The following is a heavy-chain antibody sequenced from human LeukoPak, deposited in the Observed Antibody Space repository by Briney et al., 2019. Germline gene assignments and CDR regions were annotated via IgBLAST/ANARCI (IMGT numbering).Heavy chain of an antibody. CDR2: ISVYNGST. D-gene: IGHD3-16*02. J-gene: IGHJ4*02. CDR3: ARDTRANDYVWGNYRYPLGY. CDR1: GYTFTSYG. Sequence: ASVKVSCKASGYTFTSYGIAWVRQAPGQGLEWMGWISVYNGSTDYAQKFQGRVTMTTDTSTSTAYMEVRSLRFDDTAVYYCARDTRANDYVWGNYRYPLGYWGQGTLVTVSS. V-gene: IGHV1-18*01.